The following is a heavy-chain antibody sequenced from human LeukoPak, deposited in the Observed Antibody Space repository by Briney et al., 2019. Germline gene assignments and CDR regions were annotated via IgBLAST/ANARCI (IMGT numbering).Heavy chain of an antibody. CDR2: INPNSGGT. D-gene: IGHD3-22*01. V-gene: IGHV1-2*02. CDR1: GYTFTGYY. J-gene: IGHJ4*02. Sequence: ASVKVSCKASGYTFTGYYMHWVRQAPGQGLEWMGWINPNSGGTNYAQKFQGRVTMTRDTSISTAYMELSRLRSDDTAVYYCARDGRSGYYSHFDYWGQGALVTVSS. CDR3: ARDGRSGYYSHFDY.